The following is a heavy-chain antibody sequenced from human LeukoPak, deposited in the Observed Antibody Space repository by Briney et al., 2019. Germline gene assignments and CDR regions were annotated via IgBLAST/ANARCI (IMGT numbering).Heavy chain of an antibody. CDR1: GFTVSSNH. J-gene: IGHJ4*02. D-gene: IGHD1-1*01. V-gene: IGHV3-53*01. Sequence: GGSLRLSCAASGFTVSSNHMSWVRQALGKGLEWVSVIYSGGSTDYADSVKGRFTISRDNLKNTLYLQMNSLRAEDTAVYYCARGPAGYNWGQGTLVTFSS. CDR3: ARGPAGYN. CDR2: IYSGGST.